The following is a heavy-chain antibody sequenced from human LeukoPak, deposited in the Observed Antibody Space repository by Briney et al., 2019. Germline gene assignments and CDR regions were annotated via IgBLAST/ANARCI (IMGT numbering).Heavy chain of an antibody. Sequence: PGGSLRLSCAASGFTFSSYWMSWVRQAPGKGLEWVANIKQDGSEKCYVDSVKGRFTISRDNAKNSLYLQMNSLRAEDTAVYYCARGDHAYDFWSGYYLGWGQGTLVTVSS. V-gene: IGHV3-7*01. CDR3: ARGDHAYDFWSGYYLG. CDR2: IKQDGSEK. CDR1: GFTFSSYW. J-gene: IGHJ4*02. D-gene: IGHD3-3*01.